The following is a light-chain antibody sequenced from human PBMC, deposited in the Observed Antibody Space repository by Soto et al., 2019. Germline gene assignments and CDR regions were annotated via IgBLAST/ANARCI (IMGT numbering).Light chain of an antibody. Sequence: QSVLTQPASVSGSPGQSITISCTGTSSDVGGYNYVSWYQQHPGKAPKLMIYDVSNRPSGVSNRFSGSKSGNTASLTSSGLQAEDEADYYCSSYTRSSTLHVVFGGGTKLTVL. V-gene: IGLV2-14*01. CDR1: SSDVGGYNY. J-gene: IGLJ2*01. CDR2: DVS. CDR3: SSYTRSSTLHVV.